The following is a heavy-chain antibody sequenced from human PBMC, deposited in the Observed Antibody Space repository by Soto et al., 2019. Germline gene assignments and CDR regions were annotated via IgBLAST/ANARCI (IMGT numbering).Heavy chain of an antibody. J-gene: IGHJ6*02. D-gene: IGHD2-21*02. CDR2: IYWDGDK. Sequence: SGPTLVNPTQTLTLTCTFSGFSLNTGGLGVGWIRQPPGKALEWLALIYWDGDKRYSPSLQSRLSITKDTSNNQVVLTMTNMDPVDTATYYCVHSRCGGDFLRSCSAHYCYGMYVWSQGNTVTVSS. V-gene: IGHV2-5*02. CDR3: VHSRCGGDFLRSCSAHYCYGMYV. CDR1: GFSLNTGGLG.